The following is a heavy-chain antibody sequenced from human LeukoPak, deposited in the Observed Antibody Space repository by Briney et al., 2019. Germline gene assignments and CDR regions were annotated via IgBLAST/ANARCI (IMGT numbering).Heavy chain of an antibody. CDR2: IIPILGIA. D-gene: IGHD2-2*01. Sequence: SCAASGFTFSSYAISWVRQAPGQGLEWMGRIIPILGIANYAQKFQGRVTITADKSTSTAYMELSSLRSEDTAVYYCASSCSSTSCSPYWGQGTLVTVSS. J-gene: IGHJ4*02. CDR1: GFTFSSYA. V-gene: IGHV1-69*04. CDR3: ASSCSSTSCSPY.